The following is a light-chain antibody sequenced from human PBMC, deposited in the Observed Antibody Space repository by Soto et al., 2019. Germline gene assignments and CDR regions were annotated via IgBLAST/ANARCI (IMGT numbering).Light chain of an antibody. CDR3: QQRSNWPPDRLT. Sequence: EIVLTQSPATLSLSPGERATLSCRASQSVSSYLAWYQQKPGQAPRLLIYDTSNRATGIPARFSGSGSGTDFTLTISSLDPEDFAVYYCQQRSNWPPDRLTFCGGTKVEIK. CDR2: DTS. V-gene: IGKV3-11*01. CDR1: QSVSSY. J-gene: IGKJ4*01.